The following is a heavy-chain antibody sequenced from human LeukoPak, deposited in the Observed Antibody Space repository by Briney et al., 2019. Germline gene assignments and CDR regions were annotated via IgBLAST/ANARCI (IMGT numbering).Heavy chain of an antibody. Sequence: GGSLRLSCAASGFTFSSYSMNWVRQAPGKGLEWVSSITSSSSYINYADSVKGRFTISRDNAKNSLYLQMNSLRAEDTAVYYCARDRYGDYTFDFWGQGTPVTVSS. CDR3: ARDRYGDYTFDF. CDR2: ITSSSSYI. J-gene: IGHJ4*02. CDR1: GFTFSSYS. D-gene: IGHD4-17*01. V-gene: IGHV3-21*01.